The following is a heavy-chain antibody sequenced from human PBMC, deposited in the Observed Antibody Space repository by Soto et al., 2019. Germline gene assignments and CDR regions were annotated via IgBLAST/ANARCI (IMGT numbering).Heavy chain of an antibody. CDR2: IIPLFGTA. V-gene: IGHV1-69*06. Sequence: QVYLVQSGAEVKKPGSSVKISCKASGGIFSSNTITWVRQAAGQGLEWMGGIIPLFGTANYAEKFQGRVTITADKSTTTEYMELTSLRSEDTAVYYCASKAACGGDCYTFDSWGQGTLVIVSS. CDR1: GGIFSSNT. D-gene: IGHD2-21*02. CDR3: ASKAACGGDCYTFDS. J-gene: IGHJ4*02.